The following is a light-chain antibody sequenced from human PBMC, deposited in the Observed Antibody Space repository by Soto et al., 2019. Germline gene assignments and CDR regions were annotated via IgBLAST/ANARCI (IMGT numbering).Light chain of an antibody. CDR1: QSISNS. J-gene: IGKJ1*01. V-gene: IGKV1-39*01. CDR2: GTS. CDR3: QQSYSSTLT. Sequence: DIQMTQSPSSLSASIGDRVTITCRARQSISNSLNWYQQKPGKAPNLLIYGTSSLQRGVPSRFSGSGSGTDFTLTISRLQREDFAIYYCQQSYSSTLTSDQGTKVEIK.